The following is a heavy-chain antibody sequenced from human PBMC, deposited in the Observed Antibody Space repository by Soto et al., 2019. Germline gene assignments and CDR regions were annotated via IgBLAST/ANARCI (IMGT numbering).Heavy chain of an antibody. CDR2: ISSSSSYT. CDR1: GFTFSDYY. D-gene: IGHD6-19*01. J-gene: IGHJ4*02. Sequence: GGSLRLSCAASGFTFSDYYMSWIRQAPGKGLEWVSYISSSSSYTNYADSVKGRFTISRDNAKNSLYLQMNSLRAEDTAVYYCARAHTFRSGWCMVFVYWGQRTLVTVST. V-gene: IGHV3-11*06. CDR3: ARAHTFRSGWCMVFVY.